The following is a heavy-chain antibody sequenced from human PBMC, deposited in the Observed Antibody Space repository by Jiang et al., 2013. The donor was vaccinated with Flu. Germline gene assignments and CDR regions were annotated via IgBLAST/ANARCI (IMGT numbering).Heavy chain of an antibody. J-gene: IGHJ6*02. D-gene: IGHD5-24*01. CDR3: ARRGWLQLGEYSGMDV. CDR2: IDPSDSYT. Sequence: GAEVKKPGESLRISCKGSGYSFTSYWISWVRQMPGKGLEWMGRIDPSDSYTNYSPSFQGHVTISADKSISTAYLQWSSLKASDTAMYYCARRGWLQLGEYSGMDVWGQGTTVTVSS. CDR1: GYSFTSYW. V-gene: IGHV5-10-1*01.